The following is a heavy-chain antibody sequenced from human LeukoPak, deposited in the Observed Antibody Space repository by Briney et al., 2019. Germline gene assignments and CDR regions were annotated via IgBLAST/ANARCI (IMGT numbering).Heavy chain of an antibody. D-gene: IGHD5-12*01. J-gene: IGHJ4*02. CDR3: ARGAVDSAYVGDFDY. CDR2: IYSGGST. V-gene: IGHV3-66*01. Sequence: GGSLRLSCAASGFTVSSNYMSWVRQAPGKGLEWVSVIYSGGSTYYADSVKGRFTISRDNSKNTLYLQMNSLRAEDTAVYYCARGAVDSAYVGDFDYWGQGTLVTVSS. CDR1: GFTVSSNY.